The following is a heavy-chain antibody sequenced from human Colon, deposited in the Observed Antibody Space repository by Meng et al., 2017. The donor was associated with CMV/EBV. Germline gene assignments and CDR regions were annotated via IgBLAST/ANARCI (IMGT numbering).Heavy chain of an antibody. D-gene: IGHD2-2*01. J-gene: IGHJ4*02. CDR2: ISSSGGRS. CDR3: AKEYFTSTSCNIDY. Sequence: GESLKISCAASGFTFSSYWMNWVRQAPGKGLQWVAAISSSGGRSYYADSVKGRFTISRDNSKNTLYLQMNSLRAEDTAVYYCAKEYFTSTSCNIDYWGQGTLVTVSS. CDR1: GFTFSSYW. V-gene: IGHV3-23*01.